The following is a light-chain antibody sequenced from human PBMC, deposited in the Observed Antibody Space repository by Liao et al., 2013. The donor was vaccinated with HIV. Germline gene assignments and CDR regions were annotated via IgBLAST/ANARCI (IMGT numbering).Light chain of an antibody. CDR1: NIEDKA. CDR2: YDT. V-gene: IGLV3-25*03. J-gene: IGLJ3*02. CDR3: QSADSSGTCPV. Sequence: SYVLTQPPSESVAPGGTARLKCRGINIEDKAVHWYRQQRPGQAPVVVISYDTDRPSGIPERFSGSSSGTTVTLTISGVQAEDEADYYCQSADSSGTCPVFGGGTKLTVL.